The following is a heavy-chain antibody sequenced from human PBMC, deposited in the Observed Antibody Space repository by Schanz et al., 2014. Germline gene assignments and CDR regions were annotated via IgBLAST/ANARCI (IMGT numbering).Heavy chain of an antibody. CDR2: IIPILGIA. CDR1: GGTFNSYT. CDR3: AGTYCSSTSCYTGYYYMDV. V-gene: IGHV1-69*02. Sequence: QVQLVQSWAEVKKPGSSVKVSCKASGGTFNSYTINWVRQAPGQGLEWMGRIIPILGIANYAQKFQGRVTITADKSTSTAYMELTSLRSEDTAVYYCAGTYCSSTSCYTGYYYMDVWGKGTTVTVTS. D-gene: IGHD2-2*02. J-gene: IGHJ6*03.